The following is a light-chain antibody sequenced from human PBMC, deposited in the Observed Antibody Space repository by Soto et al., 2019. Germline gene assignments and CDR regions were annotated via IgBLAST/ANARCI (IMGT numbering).Light chain of an antibody. J-gene: IGKJ1*01. V-gene: IGKV1-5*03. CDR2: QAS. Sequence: DIQMTQPPSSLSASVGDRVTITCRASQSISSWLAWYQQKPGRAPKLLIYQASSLQSGVPSRFSGSGSETEFTLTISSLLPDDFATYFCQQYKSYFRTFGQGTKVDI. CDR3: QQYKSYFRT. CDR1: QSISSW.